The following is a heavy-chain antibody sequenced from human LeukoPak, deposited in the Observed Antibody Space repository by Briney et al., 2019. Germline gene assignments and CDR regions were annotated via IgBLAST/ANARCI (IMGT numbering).Heavy chain of an antibody. Sequence: ASVTVSCKASGYTFTGYYMHWVRQAPGKGLEWMGWINPNSGGTNYAQKFQGRVTMTRDTSISTAYVDLSRQRSDGTAVYYFARVRYFDWDLIDYWGQGTLVTVSS. CDR3: ARVRYFDWDLIDY. CDR1: GYTFTGYY. D-gene: IGHD3-9*01. J-gene: IGHJ4*02. V-gene: IGHV1-2*02. CDR2: INPNSGGT.